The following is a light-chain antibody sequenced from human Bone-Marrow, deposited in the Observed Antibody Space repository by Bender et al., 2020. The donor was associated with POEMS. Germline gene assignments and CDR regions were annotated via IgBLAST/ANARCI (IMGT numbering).Light chain of an antibody. Sequence: QSVLTQPPSASGTPGQRVTISCSGGRSNIGAHAVNWYQHLPGPAPKLRIYSRHRRPSEVPDRFSGSRSGTSAPLAISGLQSEDEADYYCAVWDDSLNGWVFGGGTKLTVL. V-gene: IGLV1-44*01. J-gene: IGLJ3*02. CDR3: AVWDDSLNGWV. CDR1: RSNIGAHA. CDR2: SRH.